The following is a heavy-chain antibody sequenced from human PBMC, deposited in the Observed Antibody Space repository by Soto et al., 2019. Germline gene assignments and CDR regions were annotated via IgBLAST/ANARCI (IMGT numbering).Heavy chain of an antibody. Sequence: QVQLVQSGAEVKKPGASVKVSCKASGYTFTRSGISWVRQAPGQGPEWMGWISSYNGDTNYAQTFQGRVTMTTDTSTSTAYMELRSLRSDDTAVYYCAREGVAPYYYCGMDVWGQGTPVTVSS. J-gene: IGHJ6*02. V-gene: IGHV1-18*01. CDR1: GYTFTRSG. CDR2: ISSYNGDT. D-gene: IGHD5-12*01. CDR3: AREGVAPYYYCGMDV.